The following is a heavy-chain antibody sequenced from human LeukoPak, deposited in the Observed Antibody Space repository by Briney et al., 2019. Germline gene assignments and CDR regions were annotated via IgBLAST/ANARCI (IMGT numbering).Heavy chain of an antibody. J-gene: IGHJ4*02. V-gene: IGHV3-48*01. CDR1: GFTFSSCS. D-gene: IGHD2-21*01. Sequence: PGGSLRLSCAASGFTFSSCSMNWVRQAPGKGLEWVSYISSSSSTIYYADSVKGRFTISRDNAKNSLYLQMNSLRAEDTAVYYCARAEVIAIFDYWGQGTLVTVSS. CDR2: ISSSSSTI. CDR3: ARAEVIAIFDY.